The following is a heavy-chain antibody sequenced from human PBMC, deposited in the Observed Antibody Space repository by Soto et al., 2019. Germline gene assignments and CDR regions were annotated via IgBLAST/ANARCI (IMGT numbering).Heavy chain of an antibody. V-gene: IGHV5-51*01. CDR1: GYSFTSYW. J-gene: IGHJ4*02. CDR2: IYPGDSDT. CDR3: ARHASFSAARPPRELDY. Sequence: GESLKISCKGSGYSFTSYWIGWVRQMPGKGLEWMGIIYPGDSDTRYSPSLQGQVTISADKSISTAYLQWSSLKASDTAMYYCARHASFSAARPPRELDYWGQGTLVTVSS. D-gene: IGHD6-6*01.